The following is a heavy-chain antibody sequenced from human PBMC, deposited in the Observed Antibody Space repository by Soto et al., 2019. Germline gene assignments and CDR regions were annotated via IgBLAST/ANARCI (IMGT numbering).Heavy chain of an antibody. Sequence: SETLSLTCTVSGGSISSYYWSWIRQPPGKGLEWIGYIYYSGSTNYNPSLKSRVTISVDTSKNQFSLKLSSVTAADTAVYYCARAGYYDGSGADAFDIWGQGTMVTVSS. J-gene: IGHJ3*02. CDR2: IYYSGST. D-gene: IGHD3-22*01. CDR1: GGSISSYY. V-gene: IGHV4-59*01. CDR3: ARAGYYDGSGADAFDI.